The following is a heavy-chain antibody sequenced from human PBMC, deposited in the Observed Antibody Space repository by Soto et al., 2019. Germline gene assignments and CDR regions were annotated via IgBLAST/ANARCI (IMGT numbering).Heavy chain of an antibody. J-gene: IGHJ5*02. D-gene: IGHD2-15*01. CDR3: ARDLRISGVDP. V-gene: IGHV4-31*03. CDR2: IYYSGST. Sequence: SETLSLTCTVSGGSIRSGGYYWSWIRQHPGKGLEWIGYIYYSGSTYYNPSLKSRVTISVDTSKNQFSLKLSSVTAADTAVYYCARDLRISGVDPWGQGTLVTVSS. CDR1: GGSIRSGGYY.